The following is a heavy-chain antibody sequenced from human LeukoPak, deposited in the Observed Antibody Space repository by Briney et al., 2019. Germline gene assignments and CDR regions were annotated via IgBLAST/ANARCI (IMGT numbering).Heavy chain of an antibody. Sequence: ASVKVSCKASGYTFTSYDINWVRQATGQGLEWMGWMNPNSGNTGYAQKFQGRVTMTRNTSISTAYMELSSLRSEDTAVYYCARGYSSGWYRAPAWGMDVWGQGTTVTVSS. CDR2: MNPNSGNT. D-gene: IGHD6-19*01. CDR3: ARGYSSGWYRAPAWGMDV. V-gene: IGHV1-8*01. CDR1: GYTFTSYD. J-gene: IGHJ6*02.